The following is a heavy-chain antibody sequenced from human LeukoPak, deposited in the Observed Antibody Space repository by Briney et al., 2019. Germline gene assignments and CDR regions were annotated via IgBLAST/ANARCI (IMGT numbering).Heavy chain of an antibody. Sequence: SGPTLVNPTQTLTLTRTFSGFSLNTHRVGVGWIRQPPGKALEGLALIYWDDDKRYSPSLRTRLTITKDTSKNQVVLTMTNMASVDTGTYFCVRISRSFVVATDWFFDLWGRGTLVTVSS. CDR1: GFSLNTHRVG. D-gene: IGHD2-21*02. V-gene: IGHV2-5*04. J-gene: IGHJ2*01. CDR2: IYWDDDK. CDR3: VRISRSFVVATDWFFDL.